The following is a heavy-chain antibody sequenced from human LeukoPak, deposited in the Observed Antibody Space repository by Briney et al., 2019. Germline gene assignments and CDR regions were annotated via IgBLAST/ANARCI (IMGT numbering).Heavy chain of an antibody. V-gene: IGHV1-69*13. CDR1: GGTFSSYA. CDR2: IIPIFGTA. J-gene: IGHJ6*04. D-gene: IGHD3-10*01. CDR3: ARAYGSGSYYVAKYYYYGMDV. Sequence: ASVKVSCKASGGTFSSYAISWVRQAPGQGLEWMGGIIPIFGTANYAQKFQGRATITADESTSTAYMELSSLRSEDTAVYYCARAYGSGSYYVAKYYYYGMDVWGKGTTVTVSS.